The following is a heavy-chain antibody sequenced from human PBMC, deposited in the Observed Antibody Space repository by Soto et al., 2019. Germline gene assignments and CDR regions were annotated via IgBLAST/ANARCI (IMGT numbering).Heavy chain of an antibody. V-gene: IGHV3-21*01. CDR2: ISSSGSYT. D-gene: IGHD5-18*01. J-gene: IGHJ6*02. CDR1: GFTFSSYS. Sequence: EVQLVESGGGLVKPGGSLRLSCAASGFTFSSYSMNWVRHAPGKWLEWVSSISSSGSYTYYADSVKGRFTISRDNAKNSLDLQMNSLRAEDTAVYYCTRLLVYGYHYYGMDVWGQGTTVTVSS. CDR3: TRLLVYGYHYYGMDV.